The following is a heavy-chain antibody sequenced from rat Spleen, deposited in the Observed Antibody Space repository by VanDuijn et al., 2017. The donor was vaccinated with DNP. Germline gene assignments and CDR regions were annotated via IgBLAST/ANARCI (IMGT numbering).Heavy chain of an antibody. V-gene: IGHV5S13*01. CDR2: ISTGGDDT. Sequence: EVQLVESGGGLELPGRSLKLSCVASGFTFSDYNMAWVRQAPKKGLEWVATISTGGDDTYYRDSVKGRFTISRDNAKNTQYLQMDSLRSEDTATYYCTTHRTWYFDFWGPGTMVTVSS. J-gene: IGHJ1*01. CDR3: TTHRTWYFDF. CDR1: GFTFSDYN.